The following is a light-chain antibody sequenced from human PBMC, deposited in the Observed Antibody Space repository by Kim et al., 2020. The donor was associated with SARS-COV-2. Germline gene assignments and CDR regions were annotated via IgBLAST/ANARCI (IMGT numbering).Light chain of an antibody. CDR3: QQYYNWPRA. CDR2: GAS. CDR1: QGISSN. Sequence: EIVVTQSPVTLSVSPGERATLSCRASQGISSNLAWYQQKPGQAPRLLISGASTRATGIPAKFSGSGSGTEFTLTISSLQSEDFAVYYCQQYYNWPRAFGQGTKLEI. J-gene: IGKJ2*01. V-gene: IGKV3-15*01.